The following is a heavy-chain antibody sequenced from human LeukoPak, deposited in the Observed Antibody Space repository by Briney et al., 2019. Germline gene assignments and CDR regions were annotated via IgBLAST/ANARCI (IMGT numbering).Heavy chain of an antibody. CDR2: MNPNSGNT. CDR3: ARRPYSSSWYFNYYYYYMDV. J-gene: IGHJ6*03. V-gene: IGHV1-8*01. Sequence: ASVKVSCKASGYTFTSYDINWVRQATGRGLEWMGWMNPNSGNTGYAQKFQGRVTMTRNTSISTAYMELSSLRSEDTAVYYCARRPYSSSWYFNYYYYYMDVWGKGTTVTVYS. D-gene: IGHD6-13*01. CDR1: GYTFTSYD.